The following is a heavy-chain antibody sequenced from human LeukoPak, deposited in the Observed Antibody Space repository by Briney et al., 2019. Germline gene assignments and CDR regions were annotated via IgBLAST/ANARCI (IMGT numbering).Heavy chain of an antibody. Sequence: TGGSLRLSCAASGFTFSSYGMHWARQAPGKGLEWVAVIWYDGSNKYYADSVKGRFTISRDNSKNTLYLQMNSLRAEDTAVYYCARGFDILTGYIDYWGQGTLVTVSS. CDR2: IWYDGSNK. CDR1: GFTFSSYG. J-gene: IGHJ4*02. D-gene: IGHD3-9*01. V-gene: IGHV3-33*08. CDR3: ARGFDILTGYIDY.